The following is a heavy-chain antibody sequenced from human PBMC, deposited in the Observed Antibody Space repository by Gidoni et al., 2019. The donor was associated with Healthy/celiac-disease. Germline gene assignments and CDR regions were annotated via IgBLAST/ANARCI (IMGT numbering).Heavy chain of an antibody. CDR3: ARDSYYDYVWGSYRYTPGYFDY. V-gene: IGHV3-48*03. CDR2: ISSSGSTI. D-gene: IGHD3-16*02. CDR1: GFTFSSYE. J-gene: IGHJ4*02. Sequence: EVQLVESGGGLVQPGGSLRLSCAASGFTFSSYELNWVRQAPGKGLEWVSYISSSGSTIYYAASVKGRFTISRDNAKNSLYLQMNSLRAEDTAVYYCARDSYYDYVWGSYRYTPGYFDYWGQGTLVTVSS.